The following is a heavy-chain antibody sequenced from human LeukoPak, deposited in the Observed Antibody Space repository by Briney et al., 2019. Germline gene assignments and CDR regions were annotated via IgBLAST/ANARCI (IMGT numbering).Heavy chain of an antibody. V-gene: IGHV3-7*01. CDR1: GFTFSTYW. J-gene: IGHJ4*02. D-gene: IGHD6-19*01. CDR2: IKPDGGDK. Sequence: GGSLRLSCAASGFTFSTYWMAWVRQAPGKGPEWVATIKPDGGDKYYVDSVKGRFTISRDNARNSLFLQMNSLRAEDTAVYYCARDRSTVAGIDFWGQGTLVTVSS. CDR3: ARDRSTVAGIDF.